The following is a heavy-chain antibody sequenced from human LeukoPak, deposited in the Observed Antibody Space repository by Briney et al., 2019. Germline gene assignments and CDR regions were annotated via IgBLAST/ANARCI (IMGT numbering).Heavy chain of an antibody. V-gene: IGHV3-53*05. D-gene: IGHD5-18*01. CDR3: ARVDTVMAYYFDL. CDR1: GFTVSSNY. J-gene: IGHJ4*02. Sequence: PGGSLRLSCAASGFTVSSNYMSWVRQAPGKGLEWVSVIYNDGTTYYADSVKGRFTISRDNSKNTVYLQMNSLRAEDTAVYYCARVDTVMAYYFDLWGRGTLVTVSS. CDR2: IYNDGTT.